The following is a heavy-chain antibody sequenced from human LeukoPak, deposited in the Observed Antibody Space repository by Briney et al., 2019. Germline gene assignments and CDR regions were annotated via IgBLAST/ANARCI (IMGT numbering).Heavy chain of an antibody. D-gene: IGHD3-10*01. V-gene: IGHV4-59*01. Sequence: SETLSLTCTVSGGSISSYYWSWIRQPPRKGLEWIGYIYYSGSTNYNPTLKSRVTISVDTSKNQFSLKLSSVTAAETAVYYCARSGRPADYYGSGSYLRIWGQGTMVTVSS. J-gene: IGHJ3*02. CDR3: ARSGRPADYYGSGSYLRI. CDR2: IYYSGST. CDR1: GGSISSYY.